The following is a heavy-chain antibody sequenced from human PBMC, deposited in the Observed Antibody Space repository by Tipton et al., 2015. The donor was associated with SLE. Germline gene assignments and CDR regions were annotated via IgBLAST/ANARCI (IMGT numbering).Heavy chain of an antibody. J-gene: IGHJ2*01. CDR1: GGSISSGGYY. V-gene: IGHV4-31*11. CDR2: IYYSGST. D-gene: IGHD2-8*01. CDR3: ARVPAMMVKRYFDL. Sequence: TLSLTCAVSGGSISSGGYYWGWNRQHPGKGLEWLGYIYYSGSTYYNPSLKSRVTISVDTSKNQFSLKLSSVTAADTAVDSCARVPAMMVKRYFDLWGRGTLVTVSS.